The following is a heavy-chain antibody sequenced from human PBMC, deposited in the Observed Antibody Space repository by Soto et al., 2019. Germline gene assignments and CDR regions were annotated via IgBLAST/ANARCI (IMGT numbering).Heavy chain of an antibody. CDR3: VRRSPEDAFDI. CDR2: IYEGGNT. CDR1: GYSVSSSDYY. Sequence: SETLSLTCSVSGYSVSSSDYYWAWIRQPPGKGLQWIGHIYEGGNTYYTPSLESRVAISTDKSKNQFSLRLSSVTAADTAVYYCVRRSPEDAFDIWGQGTMVTVSS. V-gene: IGHV4-39*07. J-gene: IGHJ3*02.